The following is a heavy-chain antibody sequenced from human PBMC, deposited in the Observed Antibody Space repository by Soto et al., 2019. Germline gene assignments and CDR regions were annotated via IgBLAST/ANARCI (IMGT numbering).Heavy chain of an antibody. CDR3: VREAARDGDYGYYFDY. CDR2: INHSGST. V-gene: IGHV4-34*01. D-gene: IGHD4-17*01. CDR1: GGSFSGYY. J-gene: IGHJ4*02. Sequence: QVQLQQWGAGLLKPSETLSLTCAVYGGSFSGYYWSWIRQPPGKGLEWIGEINHSGSTNYNPSLKSRVTISVDTSKNQFSLKLSSVTAADTAVYYCVREAARDGDYGYYFDYWGQGTLVTVSS.